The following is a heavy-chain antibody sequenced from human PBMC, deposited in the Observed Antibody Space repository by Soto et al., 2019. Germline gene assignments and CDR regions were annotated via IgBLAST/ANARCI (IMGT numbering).Heavy chain of an antibody. CDR3: ARVSFDYYYDSSGYYLQT. V-gene: IGHV4-59*01. CDR2: IYDSGST. J-gene: IGHJ4*02. D-gene: IGHD3-22*01. CDR1: GGSISSYY. Sequence: SETLSLTCTVSGGSISSYYWSWIRQPPGKGLEWIGYIYDSGSTNYNPSLKSRVTISVDTSKNQFSLKLSSVTAADTAVYYCARVSFDYYYDSSGYYLQTWGQGALVT.